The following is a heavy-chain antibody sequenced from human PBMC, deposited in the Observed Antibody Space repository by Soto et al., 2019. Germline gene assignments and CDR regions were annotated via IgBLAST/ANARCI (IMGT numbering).Heavy chain of an antibody. Sequence: QVQLVQSGAEVKKPGSSVKVSCKASGGTFSSYAISWVRQAPGQGLEWMGGIIPIFGTANYAQKFQGRVTITAXXSXSXXYMELSSLRSEDTAVYYCARCSIPYSSSSGYWVDPWGQGTLVTVSS. CDR3: ARCSIPYSSSSGYWVDP. CDR1: GGTFSSYA. D-gene: IGHD6-6*01. V-gene: IGHV1-69*12. CDR2: IIPIFGTA. J-gene: IGHJ5*02.